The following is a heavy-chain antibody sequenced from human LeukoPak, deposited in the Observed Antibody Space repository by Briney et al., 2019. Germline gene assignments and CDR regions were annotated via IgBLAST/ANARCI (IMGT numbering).Heavy chain of an antibody. D-gene: IGHD3-3*01. CDR2: IYTSGST. J-gene: IGHJ5*02. CDR3: ARDVVNDFWSRTRNWFDP. V-gene: IGHV4-61*02. CDR1: GGSISSGSYY. Sequence: SQTLSLTCTVSGGSISSGSYYWSWIRQPAGKGLEWIGRIYTSGSTNYNSSLKRRVTIPLDPSKNQFSLTLSPLTAPGTALYYRARDVVNDFWSRTRNWFDPWGQGTLVTVSS.